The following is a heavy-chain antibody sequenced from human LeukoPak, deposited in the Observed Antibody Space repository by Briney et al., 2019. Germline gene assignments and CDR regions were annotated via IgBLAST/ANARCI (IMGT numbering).Heavy chain of an antibody. V-gene: IGHV1-46*01. D-gene: IGHD3-9*01. J-gene: IGHJ4*02. CDR3: ARDGDVLRYFDWPGLFDY. Sequence: ASVKVSCKASGYTFTSYYMHWVRQAPGQGLEWMGIINPSGGSTSYAQKFQGRVTMTRDTSTSTVYMELSSLRSEDTAVYYCARDGDVLRYFDWPGLFDYWGQGTLVTVSS. CDR1: GYTFTSYY. CDR2: INPSGGST.